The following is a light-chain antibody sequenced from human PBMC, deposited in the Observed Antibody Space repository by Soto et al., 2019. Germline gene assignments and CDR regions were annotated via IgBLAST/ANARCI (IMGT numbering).Light chain of an antibody. CDR1: ALPKKY. J-gene: IGLJ3*02. CDR2: KDS. V-gene: IGLV3-16*01. CDR3: LSTDSSGNSWV. Sequence: SYELTQPPSVSVSLGQMARSTCSGEALPKKYAYWYQQKPGQFPVQVIYKDSERPSGIPERFSGSGSGTIVTLTISGVQADDEADYYCLSTDSSGNSWVFGGGTKLTVL.